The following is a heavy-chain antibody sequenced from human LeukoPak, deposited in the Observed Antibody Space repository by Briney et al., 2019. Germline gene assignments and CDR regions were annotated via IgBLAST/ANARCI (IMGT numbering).Heavy chain of an antibody. CDR1: GGSFSSYY. CDR3: ARAVQWRFTMVRRFDP. V-gene: IGHV4-34*01. CDR2: INHSGST. Sequence: SETLSLTCAVYGGSFSSYYWSWIRQPPGKGLEWIGEINHSGSTNYNPSLKSRVTISVDTSKNQFSLKLSSVTAADTAVYYCARAVQWRFTMVRRFDPWGQGTLVTVSS. D-gene: IGHD3-10*01. J-gene: IGHJ5*02.